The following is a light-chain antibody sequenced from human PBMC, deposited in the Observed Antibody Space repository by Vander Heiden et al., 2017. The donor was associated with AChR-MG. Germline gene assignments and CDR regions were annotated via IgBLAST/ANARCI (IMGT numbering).Light chain of an antibody. Sequence: LGQTVRITCQGDSLRSYYASWYQQKPGQAPVLVIYGKNNRPSGIPDRFSGSSSGNTASLTITGAQAEDEADYYCNSRDSSGNHLVFGGGTKLTVL. J-gene: IGLJ2*01. CDR1: SLRSYY. CDR3: NSRDSSGNHLV. CDR2: GKN. V-gene: IGLV3-19*01.